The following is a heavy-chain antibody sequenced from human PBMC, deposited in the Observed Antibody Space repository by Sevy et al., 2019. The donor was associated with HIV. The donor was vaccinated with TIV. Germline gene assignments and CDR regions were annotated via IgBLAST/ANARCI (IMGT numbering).Heavy chain of an antibody. J-gene: IGHJ6*02. CDR1: GFTFSSYA. Sequence: GGSLRLSCAASGFTFSSYAMHWVRQAPGKGLEWVAVISYDGSNKYYADSVKGRFTISRDNSKNTRYLQMNSLRAEDTAVYYCARSGYVVVPAATTAMVTHYYYGMDVWGQGTTVTVSS. CDR3: ARSGYVVVPAATTAMVTHYYYGMDV. D-gene: IGHD2-2*01. CDR2: ISYDGSNK. V-gene: IGHV3-30*04.